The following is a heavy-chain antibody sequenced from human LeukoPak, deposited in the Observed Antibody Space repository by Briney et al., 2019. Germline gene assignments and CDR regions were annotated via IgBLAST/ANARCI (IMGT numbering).Heavy chain of an antibody. CDR2: INHSGST. D-gene: IGHD3-9*01. CDR1: GFTFSNAW. V-gene: IGHV4-34*01. CDR3: ARLTGYSSESWFDP. J-gene: IGHJ5*02. Sequence: PGGSLRLSCAASGFTFSNAWMSWIRQPPGKGLEWIGEINHSGSTNYNPSLKSRVTISVHTSKNQFSLKLSSVTAADTAVYYCARLTGYSSESWFDPWGQGTLVTVSS.